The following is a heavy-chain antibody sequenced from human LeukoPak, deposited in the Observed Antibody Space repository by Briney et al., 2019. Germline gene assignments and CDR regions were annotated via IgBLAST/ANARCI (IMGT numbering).Heavy chain of an antibody. J-gene: IGHJ4*02. D-gene: IGHD3-3*01. CDR1: GFTFSSYA. CDR2: ISGSGGST. V-gene: IGHV3-23*01. CDR3: ASSTYYDFWSGYYIDY. Sequence: GGSLRLSCAASGFTFSSYAMSWVRQAPGKGLEWVSAISGSGGSTYYADSMKGRFTISRDNSKNTLYLQMNSLRAEDTAVYYCASSTYYDFWSGYYIDYWGQGTLVTVSS.